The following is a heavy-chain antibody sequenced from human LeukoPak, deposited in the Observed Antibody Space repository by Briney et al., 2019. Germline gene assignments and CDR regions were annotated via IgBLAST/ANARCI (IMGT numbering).Heavy chain of an antibody. D-gene: IGHD2-15*01. J-gene: IGHJ4*02. V-gene: IGHV3-48*03. Sequence: PGGSLRLSCIVSGFTFSSYEMNWVRQVPGKGLEWLSYISGSGSTIYYADSVKGRFTMSRDNAKNSLYLQMNSLGVEDTALYYCARDWRGGTDYWGRGTLVTVSS. CDR2: ISGSGSTI. CDR1: GFTFSSYE. CDR3: ARDWRGGTDY.